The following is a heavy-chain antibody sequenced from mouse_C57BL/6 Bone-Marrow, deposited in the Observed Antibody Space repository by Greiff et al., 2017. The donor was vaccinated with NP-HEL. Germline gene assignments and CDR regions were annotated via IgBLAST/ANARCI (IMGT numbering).Heavy chain of an antibody. V-gene: IGHV5-2*01. CDR2: INSDGGST. J-gene: IGHJ1*03. Sequence: EVKLVESGGGLVQPGESLKLSCESNEYEFPSHDMSWVRKTPEKRLELVAAINSDGGSTYYPETMERRFIISRDNTKKTLYLQMSSLRSEDTALYYCARHAPLYYGSSDWYFDVWGTGTTVTVSS. D-gene: IGHD1-1*01. CDR3: ARHAPLYYGSSDWYFDV. CDR1: EYEFPSHD.